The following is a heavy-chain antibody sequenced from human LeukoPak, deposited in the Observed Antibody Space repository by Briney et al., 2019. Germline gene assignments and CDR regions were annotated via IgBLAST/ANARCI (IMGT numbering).Heavy chain of an antibody. CDR3: ARESGSYLWRSWLNP. D-gene: IGHD3-16*01. V-gene: IGHV4-39*07. Sequence: SETLSLTCTVSGGSISSSDYYWGWIRQPPGKGLEWIGSIYYSVTTYYNPSLKSRVTISVDTSKNQFSLKLNSVTAADTAVYYCARESGSYLWRSWLNPWGQGTLVTVSS. CDR2: IYYSVTT. J-gene: IGHJ5*02. CDR1: GGSISSSDYY.